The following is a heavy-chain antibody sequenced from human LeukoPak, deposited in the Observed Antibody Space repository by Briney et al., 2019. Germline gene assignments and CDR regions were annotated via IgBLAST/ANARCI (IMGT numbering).Heavy chain of an antibody. J-gene: IGHJ2*01. V-gene: IGHV3-20*01. D-gene: IGHD6-19*01. CDR1: GFTFDDYG. CDR2: INWNGGST. Sequence: PGGSLRLSCAASGFTFDDYGMSWVRQAPGKGLEWVSGINWNGGSTGYADSVKGRFTISRDNAKNSLYLQMNSLRAEDTALYHCARALVTGTQWLVLGGWYFDPWGRGTLVTVSS. CDR3: ARALVTGTQWLVLGGWYFDP.